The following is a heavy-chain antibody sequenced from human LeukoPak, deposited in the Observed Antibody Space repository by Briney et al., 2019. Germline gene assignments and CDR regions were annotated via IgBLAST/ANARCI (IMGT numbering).Heavy chain of an antibody. Sequence: ASVKVSCKASGYTFTGYYMHWVRQAPGQGLEWMGWINPNSGGTNYAQKFQGRVTMTRDTSISTAYMELSRLRSDDTAVYYCARIRWGSGYAQLDYWGQGTLVTVSS. D-gene: IGHD3-22*01. V-gene: IGHV1-2*02. CDR2: INPNSGGT. CDR3: ARIRWGSGYAQLDY. J-gene: IGHJ4*02. CDR1: GYTFTGYY.